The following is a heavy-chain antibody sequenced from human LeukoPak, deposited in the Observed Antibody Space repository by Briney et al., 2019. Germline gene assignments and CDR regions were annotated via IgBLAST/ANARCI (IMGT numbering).Heavy chain of an antibody. CDR1: GFTFSSYG. J-gene: IGHJ4*02. V-gene: IGHV3-23*01. D-gene: IGHD3-16*01. CDR3: AKDPPGVLGGFDY. CDR2: ISGSGGSI. Sequence: QPGGSLRLSCAASGFTFSSYGMSWVRQAPGRVLEWVSAISGSGGSIYYADSVKGRFTISRDNSKNTLYLQMNSLRAEDTAVYYCAKDPPGVLGGFDYWGQGTLVTVSS.